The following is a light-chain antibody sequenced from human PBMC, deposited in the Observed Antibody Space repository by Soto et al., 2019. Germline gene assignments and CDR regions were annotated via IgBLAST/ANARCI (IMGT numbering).Light chain of an antibody. CDR1: QSISSSY. CDR2: GPS. V-gene: IGKV3-20*01. CDR3: QHYGTSPFT. J-gene: IGKJ5*01. Sequence: EIVLTQSPGSLSLSPWERASLSFMASQSISSSYLAWYQQKPGQAPRLLIYGPSNRATGIPDRFSGSGSGTDFTLTISSLEPEDFAVYFCQHYGTSPFTFGQGTRLEI.